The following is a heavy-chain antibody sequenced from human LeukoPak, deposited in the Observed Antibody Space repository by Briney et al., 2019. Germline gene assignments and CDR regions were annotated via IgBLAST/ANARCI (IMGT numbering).Heavy chain of an antibody. Sequence: GGSLRLSCAASGFTFSSYAMSWVRQAPGKGLEWVSAISGSGGSTYYADSVKGRFTISRDNSKNTLYLQMNSLRAEDTAVYSCAKHRVVGQWYFDLWGRGTLVTVSS. CDR3: AKHRVVGQWYFDL. CDR1: GFTFSSYA. V-gene: IGHV3-23*01. J-gene: IGHJ2*01. CDR2: ISGSGGST. D-gene: IGHD2-15*01.